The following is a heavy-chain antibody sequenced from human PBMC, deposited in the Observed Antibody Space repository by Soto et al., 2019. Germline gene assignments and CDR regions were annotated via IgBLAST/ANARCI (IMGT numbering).Heavy chain of an antibody. V-gene: IGHV4-59*01. D-gene: IGHD5-12*01. J-gene: IGHJ3*01. Sequence: SETLSLTCGVDIGSFSGYFWSWVRQPPGRGLEWVGYIFVSGDSNYNPSLKSRFSISLDTSRNQFSLRLSSVTPADTAVYYRERARGGYNIDALDLWGQGTMVTVSS. CDR1: IGSFSGYF. CDR2: IFVSGDS. CDR3: ERARGGYNIDALDL.